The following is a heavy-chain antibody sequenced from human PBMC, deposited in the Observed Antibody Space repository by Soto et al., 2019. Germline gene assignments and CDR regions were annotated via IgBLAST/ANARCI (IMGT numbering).Heavy chain of an antibody. D-gene: IGHD6-19*01. Sequence: QVQLVQSGAEVKKPGSSVKVSCKASGGTFSSYAISWVRQAPGQGLEWMGGVIPIFGTANYARKFQGRVTITEDESTSTAYMELSSLRSEDTAVYYCARATAVAGPVDYFDYWGQGTLVTVSS. J-gene: IGHJ4*02. CDR1: GGTFSSYA. V-gene: IGHV1-69*12. CDR2: VIPIFGTA. CDR3: ARATAVAGPVDYFDY.